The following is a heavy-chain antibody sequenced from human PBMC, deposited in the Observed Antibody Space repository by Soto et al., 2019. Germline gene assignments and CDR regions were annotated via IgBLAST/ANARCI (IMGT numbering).Heavy chain of an antibody. D-gene: IGHD3-22*01. CDR2: IIPIFGTA. CDR1: GGTFSSYA. V-gene: IGHV1-69*13. J-gene: IGHJ4*02. Sequence: SVKVSCKASGGTFSSYAIDWVRQAPGQGLEWMGGIIPIFGTAKYAQKLQGRITITADESTSAAYMELKSLRSEDTAVYYCARGVHYDSSGFYYFYWGQGTLVTVSS. CDR3: ARGVHYDSSGFYYFY.